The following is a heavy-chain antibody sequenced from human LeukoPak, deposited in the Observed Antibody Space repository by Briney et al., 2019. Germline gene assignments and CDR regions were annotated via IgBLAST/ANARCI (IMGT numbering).Heavy chain of an antibody. CDR3: AKRVRDGYNSPIDY. J-gene: IGHJ4*02. CDR1: GFTFSNYD. V-gene: IGHV3-23*01. D-gene: IGHD5-24*01. CDR2: VSYNGAET. Sequence: GGSLRLSCAASGFTFSNYDMNWVRQAPGKGLEWVSGVSYNGAETYYVDSVKGRFIISRDTSMNTLYLQMNSLGAEDTAVYCCAKRVRDGYNSPIDYWGQGTLVTVSS.